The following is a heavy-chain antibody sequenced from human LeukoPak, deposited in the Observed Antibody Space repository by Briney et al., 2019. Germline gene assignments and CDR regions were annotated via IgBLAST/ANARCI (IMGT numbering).Heavy chain of an antibody. D-gene: IGHD5-12*01. J-gene: IGHJ4*02. CDR1: GXFFTTYW. CDR3: ARRQAVATLGEFDY. Sequence: GESLKISCKGSGXFFTTYWIGWVRQMPGKGLEWMGIIYPGDSNTRYSPSFQGQVTISADKSISTAYLQWSSLKASDTAMYYCARRQAVATLGEFDYWGQGTLVTVSS. V-gene: IGHV5-51*01. CDR2: IYPGDSNT.